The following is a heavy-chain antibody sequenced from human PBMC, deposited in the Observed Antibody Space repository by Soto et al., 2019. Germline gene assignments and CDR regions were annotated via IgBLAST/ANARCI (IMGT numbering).Heavy chain of an antibody. Sequence: QVQLVQSRAEVKKPGSSVKVSCTASGGSLRNSVISWVRQAPAQRLEWMGGVIPILGTANYAQKFQGRVTMTADEATSTAYMDLSSLSPDDTAVYYCARLGHPGHWGPGTLVTVSS. CDR3: ARLGHPGH. CDR1: GGSLRNSV. V-gene: IGHV1-69*01. J-gene: IGHJ4*02. CDR2: VIPILGTA.